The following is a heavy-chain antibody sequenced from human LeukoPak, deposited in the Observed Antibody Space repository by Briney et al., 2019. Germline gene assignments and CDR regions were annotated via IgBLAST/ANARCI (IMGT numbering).Heavy chain of an antibody. CDR3: AREGITMVRGTNYYYYYGMDV. V-gene: IGHV1-46*01. Sequence: GASVKVSCKASGYTFTSYYMHWVRQAPGQGLEWMGIINPSGGSTSYAQKFQGRVTMTRDTSMSTVYMELSSLRSEDTAVYYCAREGITMVRGTNYYYYYGMDVWGKGTTVTVSS. CDR2: INPSGGST. J-gene: IGHJ6*04. D-gene: IGHD3-10*01. CDR1: GYTFTSYY.